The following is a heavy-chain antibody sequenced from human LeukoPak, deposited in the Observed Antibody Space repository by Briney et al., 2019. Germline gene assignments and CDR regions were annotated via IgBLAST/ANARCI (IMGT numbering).Heavy chain of an antibody. V-gene: IGHV3-74*01. CDR3: SRDHPGSNSLDH. D-gene: IGHD1-1*01. Sequence: GGSLRLSCVGTGFIFKNYWMHWVRQAPGKGLEWVSRLKTDGSRTNYADSVKGRFTISRDNTKNTVYLQMNSLRDEDTAVYYCSRDHPGSNSLDHWGQGTLVTVS. J-gene: IGHJ4*02. CDR1: GFIFKNYW. CDR2: LKTDGSRT.